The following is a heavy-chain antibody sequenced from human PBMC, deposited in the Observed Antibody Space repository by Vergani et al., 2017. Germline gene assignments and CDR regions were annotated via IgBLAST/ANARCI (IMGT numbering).Heavy chain of an antibody. D-gene: IGHD3-16*02. V-gene: IGHV3-30*18. CDR2: ISYDGSNK. CDR1: GFTFSSYG. CDR3: AKLCDYIWGSYRPPADAFDI. J-gene: IGHJ3*02. Sequence: QVQLVESGGGVVQPGRSLRLSCAASGFTFSSYGMHWVRQAPGKGLEWVAVISYDGSNKYYADSVKGRFTISRDNSKNTLYLQMNSLRAEDTAVYYCAKLCDYIWGSYRPPADAFDIWGQGTMVTVSS.